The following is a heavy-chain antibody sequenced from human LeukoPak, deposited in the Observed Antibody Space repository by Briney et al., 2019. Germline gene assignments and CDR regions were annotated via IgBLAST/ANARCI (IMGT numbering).Heavy chain of an antibody. V-gene: IGHV3-30*02. J-gene: IGHJ3*02. D-gene: IGHD4-17*01. CDR1: GFTFSSSD. CDR2: IRYDGNNK. CDR3: ARGDPTVTTTGSGGLDI. Sequence: GGSLRLSCAASGFTFSSSDMHWVRQAPGKGLEWVAFIRYDGNNKYYADSVKGRLTITRDNSKNTLYLQMNSLRAEDTAVYYCARGDPTVTTTGSGGLDIWGQGTMVTVSS.